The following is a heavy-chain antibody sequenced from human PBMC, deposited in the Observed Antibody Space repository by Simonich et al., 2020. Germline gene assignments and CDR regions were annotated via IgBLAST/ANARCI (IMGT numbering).Heavy chain of an antibody. J-gene: IGHJ4*02. V-gene: IGHV3-21*01. CDR1: GFTFSSYS. Sequence: EVQLVESGGGLVKPGGSLRLSCAASGFTFSSYSMNWVRQAQGKGLEWGSSISSRSSYIYYADSVKGRFTISRDNAKNSLYLQMNSLRAEDTAVYYCARDSSEAYSSGPDYWGQGTLVTVSS. CDR2: ISSRSSYI. CDR3: ARDSSEAYSSGPDY. D-gene: IGHD6-25*01.